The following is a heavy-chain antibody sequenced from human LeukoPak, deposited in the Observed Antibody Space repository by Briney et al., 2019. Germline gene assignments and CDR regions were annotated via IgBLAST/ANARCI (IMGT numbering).Heavy chain of an antibody. Sequence: PGGSLRLSCAASGFTVSSNYMSWVRQAPGKGLEWVSVIYSGGYTYYAGSVKGRFTISRDNSKNTLYLQMNSLRADDTAVCYCARSDSFDVWGQGTMVTVSS. CDR1: GFTVSSNY. J-gene: IGHJ3*01. CDR2: IYSGGYT. CDR3: ARSDSFDV. V-gene: IGHV3-66*01.